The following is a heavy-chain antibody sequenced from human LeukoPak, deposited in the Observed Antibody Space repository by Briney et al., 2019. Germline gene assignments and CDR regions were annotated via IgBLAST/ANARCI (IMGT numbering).Heavy chain of an antibody. Sequence: GGSLRLSCAASGFTVSSNYMSWVRQAPGKGLEWVSVISSGGSTYYADSVKGRFTISRDNSKNTLYLQMNSLRAEDTAVYYCARNMGATPVLDYWGQGTLVTVSS. V-gene: IGHV3-53*01. CDR2: ISSGGST. J-gene: IGHJ4*02. D-gene: IGHD1-26*01. CDR1: GFTVSSNY. CDR3: ARNMGATPVLDY.